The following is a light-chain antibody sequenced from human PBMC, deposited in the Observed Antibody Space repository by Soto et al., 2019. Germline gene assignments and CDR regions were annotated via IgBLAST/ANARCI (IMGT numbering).Light chain of an antibody. Sequence: DIHITQSPSSLFASLVSIFTITFRSSQSISNYLNWYQQKPGKAPKLMIYAASSLQSGVPSRFSGSGSETEFTLTISGLQPGDSATYYCQQYNSYSPTFGQGTKV. CDR2: AAS. CDR3: QQYNSYSPT. CDR1: QSISNY. J-gene: IGKJ1*01. V-gene: IGKV1-16*01.